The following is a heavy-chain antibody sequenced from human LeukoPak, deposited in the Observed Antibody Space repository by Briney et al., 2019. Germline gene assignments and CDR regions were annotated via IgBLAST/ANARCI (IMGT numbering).Heavy chain of an antibody. CDR2: INPNSGGT. D-gene: IGHD1-26*01. CDR1: GYTFTGYY. J-gene: IGHJ4*02. V-gene: IGHV1-2*02. Sequence: ASLKVSCKASGYTFTGYYMHWVRQAPGQGLEWMGWINPNSGGTNYAQKFQGRVTMTTDTSTSTAYMDLRSLRSDDTAVYYCARDTGSSPGDYWGQGTLVTVSS. CDR3: ARDTGSSPGDY.